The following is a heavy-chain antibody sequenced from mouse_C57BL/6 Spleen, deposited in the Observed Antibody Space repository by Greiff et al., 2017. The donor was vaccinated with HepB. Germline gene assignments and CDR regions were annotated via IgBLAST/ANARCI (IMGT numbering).Heavy chain of an antibody. D-gene: IGHD2-4*01. CDR1: GYTFTSYG. CDR2: IYPRSGNT. J-gene: IGHJ1*03. Sequence: QVQLQQSGAELARPGASVKLSCKASGYTFTSYGISWVKQRTGQGLEWIGEIYPRSGNTYYNEKFKGKATLTADKSSSTAYMELRSLTSEDSAVYFCARAGDYDEGYFDVWGTGTTVTVSS. CDR3: ARAGDYDEGYFDV. V-gene: IGHV1-81*01.